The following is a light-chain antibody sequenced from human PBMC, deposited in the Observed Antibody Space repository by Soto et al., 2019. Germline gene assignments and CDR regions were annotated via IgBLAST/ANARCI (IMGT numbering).Light chain of an antibody. V-gene: IGKV3-11*01. Sequence: EIVLTQSPAPLSLSPGERATLSCRASQSVSSYLAWYQQKPGQAPRLLIYDASTRATGIPARFSGSGAGTDFTLTISSLEPEDFAVYYCQQRSNWPSMYTFGQGTKLEIK. J-gene: IGKJ2*01. CDR1: QSVSSY. CDR3: QQRSNWPSMYT. CDR2: DAS.